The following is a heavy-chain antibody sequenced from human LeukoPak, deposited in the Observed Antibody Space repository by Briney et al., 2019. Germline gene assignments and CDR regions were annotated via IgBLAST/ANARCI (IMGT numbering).Heavy chain of an antibody. CDR2: MNPNSGNT. V-gene: IGHV1-8*01. CDR3: ARGSLHCSSTSCYLGIYYYGMDV. Sequence: ASVKVSCKASGYTFTSCDINWVRQATGQGLEWMGWMNPNSGNTGYAQKFQGRVTMTRNTSISTAYMELSSLRSEDTAVYYCARGSLHCSSTSCYLGIYYYGMDVWGQGTTVTVSS. D-gene: IGHD2-2*01. CDR1: GYTFTSCD. J-gene: IGHJ6*02.